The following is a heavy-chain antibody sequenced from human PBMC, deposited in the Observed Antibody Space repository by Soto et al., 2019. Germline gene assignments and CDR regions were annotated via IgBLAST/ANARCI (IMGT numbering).Heavy chain of an antibody. CDR3: AKDGVTGTTVYYYYYGMDV. CDR2: ISGSGGST. J-gene: IGHJ6*02. V-gene: IGHV3-23*01. Sequence: GGSLRLSCAASGFTFSSYAMSWVRQAPGKGLEWVSAISGSGGSTYYADSVKGRFTISRDNSKNTLYLQMNSLRAEDTAVYYCAKDGVTGTTVYYYYYGMDVWGQGTTVTVSS. D-gene: IGHD1-7*01. CDR1: GFTFSSYA.